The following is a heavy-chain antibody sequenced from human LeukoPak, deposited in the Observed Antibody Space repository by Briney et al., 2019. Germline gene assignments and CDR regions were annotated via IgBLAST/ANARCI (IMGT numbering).Heavy chain of an antibody. CDR1: GGSFSGYY. J-gene: IGHJ4*02. CDR2: INHSGST. CDR3: ARLTRYSSSWSSFDY. D-gene: IGHD6-13*01. V-gene: IGHV4-34*01. Sequence: SETLSLTCAVYGGSFSGYYWSWIRQPPGKGLEWIEEINHSGSTNYNPSLKSRVTISVDTSKNQFSLKLSSVTAADTAVYYCARLTRYSSSWSSFDYWGQGTLVTVSS.